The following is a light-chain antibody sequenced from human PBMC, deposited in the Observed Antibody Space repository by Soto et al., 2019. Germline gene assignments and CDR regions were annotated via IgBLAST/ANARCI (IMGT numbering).Light chain of an antibody. Sequence: QSVLTQPPSVSGAPGQRVTISCTGSSSNIGAGYDVHWYQQLPGTAPKLLIYGNSNRPSGVPDRFSGSKSGTSASLAITGLQAEDEADYYSQSYDSSLRGSVFGGGTQLTVL. CDR2: GNS. CDR3: QSYDSSLRGSV. CDR1: SSNIGAGYD. V-gene: IGLV1-40*01. J-gene: IGLJ3*02.